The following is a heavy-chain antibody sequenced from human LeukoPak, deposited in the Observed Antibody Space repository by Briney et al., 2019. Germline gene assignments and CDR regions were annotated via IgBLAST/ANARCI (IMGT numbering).Heavy chain of an antibody. CDR2: INSDVSST. CDR3: ARGYDSSGYYYADAFDI. J-gene: IGHJ3*02. D-gene: IGHD3-22*01. Sequence: GGSLRLSCAASGFTFSRYWMHWVHQAPGKGLVWVSRINSDVSSTSYADSVKGRFTISRDNAKNTLYLQMNSLRAEDTAVYYCARGYDSSGYYYADAFDIWGQGTTVTVSS. CDR1: GFTFSRYW. V-gene: IGHV3-74*01.